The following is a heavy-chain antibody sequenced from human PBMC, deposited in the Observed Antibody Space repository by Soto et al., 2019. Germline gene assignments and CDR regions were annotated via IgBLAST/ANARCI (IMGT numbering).Heavy chain of an antibody. Sequence: EVQLLEAGGGLVQPGGSLRLSCAGSGLTLNTYAMNWVRQAPGKGLEWVAAISGSGGSTYYADSVKSRITISRHTSKNTLYLQMSSLRVEDTATYYCAKVGGPRLSDYRGQGALVTVSS. D-gene: IGHD3-16*01. CDR1: GLTLNTYA. V-gene: IGHV3-23*01. CDR2: ISGSGGST. J-gene: IGHJ4*02. CDR3: AKVGGPRLSDY.